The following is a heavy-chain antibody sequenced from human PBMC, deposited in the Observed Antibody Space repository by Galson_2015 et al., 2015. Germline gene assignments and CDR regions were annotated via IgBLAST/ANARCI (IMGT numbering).Heavy chain of an antibody. CDR2: MNPNSGNT. CDR3: ARVGDSSSYYYYYYYMDV. Sequence: SVKVSCKASGYTFISYDINWVRQATGQGLEWMGWMNPNSGNTGYAQKFQGRVTMTRNTSISTAYMELSSLRSEDTAVYYCARVGDSSSYYYYYYYMDVWGKGTTVTVSS. CDR1: GYTFISYD. V-gene: IGHV1-8*01. J-gene: IGHJ6*03. D-gene: IGHD6-13*01.